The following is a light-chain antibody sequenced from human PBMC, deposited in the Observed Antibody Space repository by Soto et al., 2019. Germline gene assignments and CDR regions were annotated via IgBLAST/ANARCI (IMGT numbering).Light chain of an antibody. Sequence: DIQMTHSPSTLSASVGDRITITCRASQSIIRLLAWYQQKPGKAPKLLMYRASTLESGVPSRFSGSGSGTGFTLTIRSLPREDFGTYFCQRGDRFPFTFGGGTKVNIK. J-gene: IGKJ4*01. CDR3: QRGDRFPFT. V-gene: IGKV1-5*03. CDR2: RAS. CDR1: QSIIRL.